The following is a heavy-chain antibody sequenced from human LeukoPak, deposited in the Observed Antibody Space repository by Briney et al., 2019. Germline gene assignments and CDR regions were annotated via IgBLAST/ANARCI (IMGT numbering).Heavy chain of an antibody. D-gene: IGHD4-17*01. CDR2: ISGSGGST. CDR1: GFTFSSYE. Sequence: PGGSLRLSCAASGFTFSSYEMNWVRQAPGKGLEWVSAISGSGGSTYYADSVKGRFTISRDNSKNTLYLQMNSLRAEDTAVYYCAMDPYGDYVGMGYFQHWGQGTLVTVSS. CDR3: AMDPYGDYVGMGYFQH. J-gene: IGHJ1*01. V-gene: IGHV3-23*01.